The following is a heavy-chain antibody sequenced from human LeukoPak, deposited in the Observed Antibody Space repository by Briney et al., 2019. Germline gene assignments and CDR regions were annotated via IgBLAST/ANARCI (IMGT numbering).Heavy chain of an antibody. J-gene: IGHJ4*02. V-gene: IGHV4-59*01. CDR1: GGSISNYY. CDR2: IYYGGST. CDR3: ASAAAATVGLLDY. D-gene: IGHD6-13*01. Sequence: SETLSLTCTVSGGSISNYYWSWIRQPPGRGLEWIGYIYYGGSTNYNPSLKSRVTMSVDTSKNQFSLKLSSVTAADTAVYYCASAAAATVGLLDYWGQGTLVTVSS.